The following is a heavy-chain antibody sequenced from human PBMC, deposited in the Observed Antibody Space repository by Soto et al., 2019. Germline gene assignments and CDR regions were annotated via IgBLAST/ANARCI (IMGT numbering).Heavy chain of an antibody. D-gene: IGHD3-10*01. Sequence: SGPTLVNPTQTLTLTCTFSGFSLSTSGMCVSWIRQPPGKALEWLARIDWDDDKYYNTSLKTRLTISKDTSKNQVVLTMTNMDPVDSATYYCARIRSNNYYYGSGSYPDYWGQGTLVTVSS. CDR2: IDWDDDK. V-gene: IGHV2-70*11. J-gene: IGHJ4*02. CDR3: ARIRSNNYYYGSGSYPDY. CDR1: GFSLSTSGMC.